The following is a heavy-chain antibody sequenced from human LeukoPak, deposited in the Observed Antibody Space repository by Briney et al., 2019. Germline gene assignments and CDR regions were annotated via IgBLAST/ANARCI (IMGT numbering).Heavy chain of an antibody. J-gene: IGHJ4*02. D-gene: IGHD1-26*01. CDR1: GYTFTSYA. Sequence: ASVKVSCKASGYTFTSYAMHWVRQAPGQRLEWMGWINAGNGNTKYSQKFQGRVTITRDTSASTAYMKLSSLRSEDTAVYYCARSGGRWYFDYWGQGTLVTVSS. CDR3: ARSGGRWYFDY. V-gene: IGHV1-3*01. CDR2: INAGNGNT.